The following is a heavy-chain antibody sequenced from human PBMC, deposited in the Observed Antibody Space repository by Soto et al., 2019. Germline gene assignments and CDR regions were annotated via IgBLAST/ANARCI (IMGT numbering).Heavy chain of an antibody. Sequence: QVPLVESGGGVVQPGRSLRLSCAASGFIFSSYAMHWVRQAPGKGLEWVAVISYDGSNKYYADSVKGRFTISRDNSKNTLYLQMNSLRAEDTAVYYCAKELQRSFDCWGQGTLVTVSS. CDR3: AKELQRSFDC. CDR2: ISYDGSNK. J-gene: IGHJ4*02. D-gene: IGHD2-21*02. CDR1: GFIFSSYA. V-gene: IGHV3-30-3*02.